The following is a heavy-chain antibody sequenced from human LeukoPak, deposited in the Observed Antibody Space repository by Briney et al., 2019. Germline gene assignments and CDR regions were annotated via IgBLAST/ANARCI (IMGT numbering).Heavy chain of an antibody. V-gene: IGHV3-33*06. CDR1: GFTFSSYG. J-gene: IGHJ4*02. Sequence: GGSLRLSXAASGFTFSSYGMHWVRQAPGKGLEWVALIYYDGSNKYYADSVKGRFTISRDNSKNTLYLQMNSLRAEDTAMYYCANNFDYWGQGTLVTVSS. CDR2: IYYDGSNK. CDR3: ANNFDY.